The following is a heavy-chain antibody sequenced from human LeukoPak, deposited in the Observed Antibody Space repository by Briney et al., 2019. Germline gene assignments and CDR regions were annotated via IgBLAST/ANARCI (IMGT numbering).Heavy chain of an antibody. V-gene: IGHV1-69*13. CDR2: IIPIFGTA. CDR3: ARVAGRRARPGAFDI. D-gene: IGHD6-6*01. Sequence: GASVKVSCKASGGTFSSYAISWVRQAPGQGLEWMGGIIPIFGTANYAQKFQGRVTITADESTSTAYMELSSLRSEDTAVYYCARVAGRRARPGAFDIWGQGTMVTVSS. J-gene: IGHJ3*02. CDR1: GGTFSSYA.